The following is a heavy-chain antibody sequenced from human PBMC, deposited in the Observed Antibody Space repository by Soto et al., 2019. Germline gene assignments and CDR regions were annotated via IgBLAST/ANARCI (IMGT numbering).Heavy chain of an antibody. J-gene: IGHJ4*02. CDR2: ITGTASST. CDR3: AKGAEGYVVSSLDS. V-gene: IGHV3-23*01. D-gene: IGHD5-12*01. CDR1: GFRFSDFA. Sequence: EVQLLESGGGFVQPGGSLRLSCAASGFRFSDFAMTWVRQAPGRGLEWVSAITGTASSTYYTDSVKGRFTISRDNSKNTLYLQLNSLRAADTSIYYCAKGAEGYVVSSLDSWGQGTLVTVSS.